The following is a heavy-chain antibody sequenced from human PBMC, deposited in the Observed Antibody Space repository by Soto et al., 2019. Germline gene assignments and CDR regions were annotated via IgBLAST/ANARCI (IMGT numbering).Heavy chain of an antibody. CDR2: IYHSGST. V-gene: IGHV4-4*02. D-gene: IGHD2-2*01. J-gene: IGHJ5*02. CDR3: VTVLGGCSRTTCQFDN. CDR1: GVSITNTYW. Sequence: QVQLQESGPGLVKPSGTLSLTCAVSGVSITNTYWWTWVRQSPTGGLEWIGEIYHSGSTNYNPSLNSRVTISVDKSKNQFSLELTSVTAADTAIYYCVTVLGGCSRTTCQFDNWGQGTLVTVSS.